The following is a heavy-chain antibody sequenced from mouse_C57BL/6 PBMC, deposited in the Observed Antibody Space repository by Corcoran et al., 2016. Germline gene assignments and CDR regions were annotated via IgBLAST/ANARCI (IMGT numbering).Heavy chain of an antibody. J-gene: IGHJ2*01. CDR3: ARSGEVYDGYHAPFDY. CDR2: IYWDDDK. D-gene: IGHD2-3*01. CDR1: GFSLSTSGMG. V-gene: IGHV8-12*01. Sequence: QVTLKESGPGILQSSQTLSLTCSFSGFSLSTSGMGVSWIRQPSGKGLEWLAHIYWDDDKRYNPSLKSRLTISKDTSRNQVFLKITSVDTSDTATYYCARSGEVYDGYHAPFDYWGQGTTLTVSS.